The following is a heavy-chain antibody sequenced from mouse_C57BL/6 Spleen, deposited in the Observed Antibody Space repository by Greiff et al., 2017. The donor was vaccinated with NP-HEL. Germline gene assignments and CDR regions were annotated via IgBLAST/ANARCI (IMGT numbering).Heavy chain of an antibody. CDR3: ARAVTTVPYYFDY. CDR2: IYPGDGDT. D-gene: IGHD1-1*01. J-gene: IGHJ2*01. CDR1: GYAFSSSW. V-gene: IGHV1-82*01. Sequence: VQLQQSGPELVKPGASVKISCKASGYAFSSSWMNWVKQRPGKGLEWIGRIYPGDGDTNYNGKFKGKATLTADKSSSTAYMQLSSLTSEDSAVYFCARAVTTVPYYFDYWGQGTTLPVSS.